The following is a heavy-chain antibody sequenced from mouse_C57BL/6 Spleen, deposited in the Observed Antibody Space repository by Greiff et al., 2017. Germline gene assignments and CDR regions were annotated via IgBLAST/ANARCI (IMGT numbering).Heavy chain of an antibody. CDR1: GFTFTDYY. CDR2: IRNKANGYTT. V-gene: IGHV7-3*01. CDR3: ARYIEARDD. Sequence: EVQLVESGGGLVQPGGSLSLSCAASGFTFTDYYMSWVRQPPGKALEWLGFIRNKANGYTTESSASVKDRFTISRDNSQSILYLQMNALRAEDSATYYCARYIEARDDWGQGTSVTVSS. J-gene: IGHJ4*01.